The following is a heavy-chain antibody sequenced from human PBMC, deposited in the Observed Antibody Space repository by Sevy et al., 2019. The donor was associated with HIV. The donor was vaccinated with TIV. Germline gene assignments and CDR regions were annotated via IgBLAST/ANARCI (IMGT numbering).Heavy chain of an antibody. Sequence: GGSLRLSCAVSGFTFSSYTMNWIRQAPGKGLEWVSSISSSSSYIYYAASVKGRFTISRDNAKNSLYLQMTSPRAEQTAGYYSAREAEDYVWGTSRDLTFFDYWGQGTLVTVSS. J-gene: IGHJ4*02. CDR3: AREAEDYVWGTSRDLTFFDY. V-gene: IGHV3-21*01. D-gene: IGHD3-16*02. CDR1: GFTFSSYT. CDR2: ISSSSSYI.